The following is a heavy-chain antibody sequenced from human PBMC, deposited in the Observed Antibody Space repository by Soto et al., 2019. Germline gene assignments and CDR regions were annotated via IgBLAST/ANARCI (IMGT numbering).Heavy chain of an antibody. V-gene: IGHV5-51*01. CDR1: GYSFTSYW. CDR3: ASSGHSSFYGMDV. J-gene: IGHJ6*02. Sequence: PGESLKISCKGSGYSFTSYWIGWVRQMPGKGLEWMGIIYPGDSDTRYSPSFQGQVTISADKSISTAYLQWSSLKASDTAMYCCASSGHSSFYGMDVWGQGTTVTVSS. D-gene: IGHD3-22*01. CDR2: IYPGDSDT.